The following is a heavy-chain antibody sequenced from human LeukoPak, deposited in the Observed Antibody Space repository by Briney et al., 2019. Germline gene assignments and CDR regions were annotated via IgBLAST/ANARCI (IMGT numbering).Heavy chain of an antibody. D-gene: IGHD1-26*01. V-gene: IGHV4-59*01. CDR1: DGSINSYY. J-gene: IGHJ6*02. Sequence: SGTLSLTCSVSDGSINSYYWNWIRRPPGKGLEWIGYIYYNGNTNYSPSLKSRVTMSVDTSKNLFSLKVSSVTAADTAVYYCARGRSNYYGMDVWGQGTTVTVSS. CDR3: ARGRSNYYGMDV. CDR2: IYYNGNT.